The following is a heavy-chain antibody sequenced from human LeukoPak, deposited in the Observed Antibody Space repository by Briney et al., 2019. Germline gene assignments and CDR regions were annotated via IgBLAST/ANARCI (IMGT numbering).Heavy chain of an antibody. V-gene: IGHV3-48*02. D-gene: IGHD6-19*01. CDR1: GFTFSSYS. CDR3: ARSEWLTDLDY. CDR2: ISSGGRTI. J-gene: IGHJ4*02. Sequence: GSLRLSCAASGFTFSSYSMNWVRQAPGKGLEWLSYISSGGRTIYYADSVKGRFTISRDDAKTSLFLQMNGLRDEDTAVYYCARSEWLTDLDYWGQGTPVTVSS.